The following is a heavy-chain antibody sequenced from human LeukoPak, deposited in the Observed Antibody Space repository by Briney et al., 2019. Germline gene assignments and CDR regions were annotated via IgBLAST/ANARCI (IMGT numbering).Heavy chain of an antibody. J-gene: IGHJ4*02. D-gene: IGHD3-10*01. CDR2: IKSKTDGGTT. CDR3: AKDRVLLWFGEYYFDH. V-gene: IGHV3-15*01. Sequence: GGSLRLSCAASGFIFSSAWMSWVRQAPGKGLEWVGRIKSKTDGGTTDYAAPVKGRFTISRDDSKNTLYLQMNSLRAEDTAVYYCAKDRVLLWFGEYYFDHWGQGTLVTVSS. CDR1: GFIFSSAW.